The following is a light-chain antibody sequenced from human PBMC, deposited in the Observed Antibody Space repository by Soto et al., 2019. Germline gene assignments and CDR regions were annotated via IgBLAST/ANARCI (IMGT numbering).Light chain of an antibody. Sequence: QSALTQPASVSGSPGQSITISCTGTSSDVGGYNYVSWYQQHPGKAPKLMIYAVSNRPSGVSNRFSGSKSGNTASLTSSGLQAEDGADYYCSSYTGSNTLKVVFGGGTKLTVL. CDR3: SSYTGSNTLKVV. CDR1: SSDVGGYNY. J-gene: IGLJ2*01. V-gene: IGLV2-14*01. CDR2: AVS.